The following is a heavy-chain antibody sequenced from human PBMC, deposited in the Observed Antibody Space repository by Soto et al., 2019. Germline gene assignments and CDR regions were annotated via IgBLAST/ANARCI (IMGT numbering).Heavy chain of an antibody. V-gene: IGHV4-59*01. CDR2: IYYSGST. CDR1: GGSISSYY. D-gene: IGHD3-10*01. Sequence: SETLYLTCTVSGGSISSYYWSWIRQPPGKGLEWIGYIYYSGSTNYNPSLKSRVTVSVDTSKNQFSLKLSSVTAADTAVYYCARGEGYGSVSYYNDYWGQGTLVTVSS. CDR3: ARGEGYGSVSYYNDY. J-gene: IGHJ4*02.